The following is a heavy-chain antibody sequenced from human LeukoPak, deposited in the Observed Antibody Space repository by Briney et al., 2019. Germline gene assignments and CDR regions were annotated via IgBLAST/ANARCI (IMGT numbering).Heavy chain of an antibody. CDR2: IYYSGST. CDR1: GDSISGYY. V-gene: IGHV4-59*01. Sequence: SETLSLTCTVSGDSISGYYWSWIRQPPGKGLEWIGYIYYSGSTNYNPSLKSRVTISVDTSKNQFSLKLSSVTAADTAVYYCARDQDYYGSGSYSLWGQGTLVTVSS. D-gene: IGHD3-10*01. CDR3: ARDQDYYGSGSYSL. J-gene: IGHJ4*02.